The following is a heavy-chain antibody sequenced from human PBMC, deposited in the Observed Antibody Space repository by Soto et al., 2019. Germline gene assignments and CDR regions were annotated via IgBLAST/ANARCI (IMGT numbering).Heavy chain of an antibody. CDR1: GFTFSTYG. CDR3: ARVTKYSSGIDY. V-gene: IGHV3-30*03. CDR2: ISYDGSTK. D-gene: IGHD6-19*01. J-gene: IGHJ4*02. Sequence: SLRLSCAASGFTFSTYGMHWVRQAPGKGLEWVSVISYDGSTKYYKDSVKGRFTISRDNSKNTLYLQMSSLRVDDTAVYYCARVTKYSSGIDYWGLGTLVTVSS.